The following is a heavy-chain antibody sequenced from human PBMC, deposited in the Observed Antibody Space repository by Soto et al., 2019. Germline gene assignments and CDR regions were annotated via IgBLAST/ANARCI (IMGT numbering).Heavy chain of an antibody. CDR2: INPNSGGT. D-gene: IGHD6-6*01. V-gene: IGHV1-2*04. Sequence: QVQLVQSGAEVKKPGASVKVSCKASGYTFTGYCMHWVRQAPGQGLEWMGWINPNSGGTNYAQKFQGWVTMTRDTSISTAYMELSRLRSDDTAVYYCARDQSIAARRGVGYYFDYWGQGTLVTVSS. J-gene: IGHJ4*02. CDR3: ARDQSIAARRGVGYYFDY. CDR1: GYTFTGYC.